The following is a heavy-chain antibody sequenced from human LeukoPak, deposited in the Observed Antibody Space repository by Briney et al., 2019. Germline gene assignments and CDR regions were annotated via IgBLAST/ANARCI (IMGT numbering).Heavy chain of an antibody. V-gene: IGHV3-21*01. J-gene: IGHJ4*02. CDR1: GFTFSTYT. CDR3: ARRAPSHDFDD. CDR2: ISSRSSYI. Sequence: PGGSLRLSCAASGFTFSTYTMNWVRQAPGKGLEWVSSISSRSSYIYYADSVKGRFTISRDNAKNSLYLQMNSLRVEDTALYYCARRAPSHDFDDWGQGTLVTVSS.